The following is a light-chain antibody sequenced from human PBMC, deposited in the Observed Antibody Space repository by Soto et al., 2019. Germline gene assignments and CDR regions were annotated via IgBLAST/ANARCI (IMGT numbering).Light chain of an antibody. Sequence: QSVLTQPPSASGTPGQRVTISCSGSSSNIGSNYVSWYQQLPGTAPKLLIYRNNQRPSGVSDRFSGSKSGTSASLAIGGLRSEDEADYYCAAWDDSLSGRYVFGTGTKLTVL. CDR3: AAWDDSLSGRYV. V-gene: IGLV1-47*01. J-gene: IGLJ1*01. CDR1: SSNIGSNY. CDR2: RNN.